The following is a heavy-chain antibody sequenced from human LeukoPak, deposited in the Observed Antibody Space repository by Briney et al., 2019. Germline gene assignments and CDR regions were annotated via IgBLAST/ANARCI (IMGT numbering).Heavy chain of an antibody. CDR3: ARGRYSSGWFDY. D-gene: IGHD6-19*01. Sequence: GGSLRLSCAASGFTFDDYAMHWVRQAPGKGLEWVSGISWNSGSIGYADSVKGRFTISRDNAKNSLYLQMNSLRADDTAVYYCARGRYSSGWFDYWGQGTLVTVSS. CDR2: ISWNSGSI. J-gene: IGHJ4*02. CDR1: GFTFDDYA. V-gene: IGHV3-9*01.